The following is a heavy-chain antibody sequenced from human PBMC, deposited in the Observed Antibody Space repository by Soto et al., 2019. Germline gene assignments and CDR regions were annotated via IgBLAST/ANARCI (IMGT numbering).Heavy chain of an antibody. CDR1: GGSISSYY. J-gene: IGHJ4*02. CDR2: IYYSGST. V-gene: IGHV4-59*01. Sequence: PSETLSLPCTVSGGSISSYYWSWIRQPPGKGLEWIGYIYYSGSTNYNPSLKSRVTISVDTSKNQFSLKLSSVTAADTAVYYCARAWGRVFDYWGQGTLVTVSS. D-gene: IGHD2-15*01. CDR3: ARAWGRVFDY.